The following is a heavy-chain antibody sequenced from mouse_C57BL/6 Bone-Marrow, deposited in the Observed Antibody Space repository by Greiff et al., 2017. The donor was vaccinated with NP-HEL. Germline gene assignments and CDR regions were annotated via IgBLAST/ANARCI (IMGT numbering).Heavy chain of an antibody. D-gene: IGHD2-3*01. CDR3: GGRGLLPYYAMDY. V-gene: IGHV5-17*01. CDR1: GFTFSDYG. Sequence: EVTLMESGGGLVKPGGSLKLSCAASGFTFSDYGMHWVRQAPEKGLEWVAYISSGSSTLYYADTVQGRFPLSRDNAKNTLFLQMTSLRSEDKAMYYCGGRGLLPYYAMDYWGQGTSVTVSS. CDR2: ISSGSSTL. J-gene: IGHJ4*01.